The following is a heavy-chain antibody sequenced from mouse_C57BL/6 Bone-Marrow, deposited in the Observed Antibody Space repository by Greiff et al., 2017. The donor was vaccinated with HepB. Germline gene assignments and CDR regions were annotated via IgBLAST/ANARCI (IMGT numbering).Heavy chain of an antibody. V-gene: IGHV3-6*01. J-gene: IGHJ2*01. Sequence: VQLKESGPGLVKPSQSLSLTCSVTGYSFTSGYYWNWIRQFPGNKLEWMGYISYDGSNNYNPSLKNRISITRDTSKNQFFLKLNSVTTEDTATYYCARSRDSSGYVEDYWGKGTTLTVSS. CDR1: GYSFTSGYY. CDR3: ARSRDSSGYVEDY. D-gene: IGHD3-2*02. CDR2: ISYDGSN.